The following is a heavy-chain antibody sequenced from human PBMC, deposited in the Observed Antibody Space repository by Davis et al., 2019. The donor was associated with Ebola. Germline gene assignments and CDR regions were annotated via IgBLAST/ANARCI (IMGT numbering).Heavy chain of an antibody. D-gene: IGHD6-13*01. CDR2: ISYDGSNK. Sequence: GESLKISCSASGFTFSSYSMNWVRQAPGKGLEWVAVISYDGSNKYYADSVKGRFTISRDNSKNTLYLQMNSLRAEDTAVYYCAKSDRIAAAGIRNPDYWGQGTLVTVSS. J-gene: IGHJ4*02. V-gene: IGHV3-30*18. CDR3: AKSDRIAAAGIRNPDY. CDR1: GFTFSSYS.